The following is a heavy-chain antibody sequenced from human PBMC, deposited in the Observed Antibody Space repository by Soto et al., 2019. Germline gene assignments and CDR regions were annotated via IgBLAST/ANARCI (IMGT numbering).Heavy chain of an antibody. D-gene: IGHD3-10*01. V-gene: IGHV3-21*01. Sequence: GGSLRLSCAASGFTFSTYIMNWVRQAPGKGLEWVSSVSSGSSYIYYADSVNARFTISRDNAKNSLYLQMNSLRAEDTAVYYCARTYGSGSYNIDYWGQGTLVTVSS. J-gene: IGHJ4*02. CDR1: GFTFSTYI. CDR3: ARTYGSGSYNIDY. CDR2: VSSGSSYI.